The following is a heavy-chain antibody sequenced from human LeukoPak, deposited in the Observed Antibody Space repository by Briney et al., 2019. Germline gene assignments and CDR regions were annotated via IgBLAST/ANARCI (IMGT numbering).Heavy chain of an antibody. CDR3: ARAGNYYFEY. CDR2: INSDGSTT. V-gene: IGHV3-74*01. J-gene: IGHJ4*02. CDR1: GFTFRTYW. D-gene: IGHD3-10*01. Sequence: PGGSLRLSCAASGFTFRTYWMHWVRHTPGPGQVWVSRINSDGSTTNYADSVKGRFTVSRDNAQNTLYLQMSSLRAEDTAVYYCARAGNYYFEYWGQGALVTVSS.